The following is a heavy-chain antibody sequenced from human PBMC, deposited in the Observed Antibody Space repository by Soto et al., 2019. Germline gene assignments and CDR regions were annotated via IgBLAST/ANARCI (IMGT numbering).Heavy chain of an antibody. J-gene: IGHJ6*02. Sequence: LRLSCAASGFTFSSYGMHWVRQAPGKGLEWVAVISYDGSNKYYADSVKGRFTISRDNSKNTLYLQMNSLRAEDTAVYYCAKEREEMATQYGMDVWGQGTTVTVSS. V-gene: IGHV3-30*18. CDR2: ISYDGSNK. CDR3: AKEREEMATQYGMDV. D-gene: IGHD5-12*01. CDR1: GFTFSSYG.